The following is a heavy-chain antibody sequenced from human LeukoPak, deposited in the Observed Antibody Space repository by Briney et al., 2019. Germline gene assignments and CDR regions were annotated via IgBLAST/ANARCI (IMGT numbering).Heavy chain of an antibody. J-gene: IGHJ4*02. Sequence: GGSLRLSCGASGFSFISYGMHWVRQAPGKGLEWVGVISDDGRSKDYADSVKGRITISRDNTKDTLYLQMNSLRAEDTAVYYCAKRPSDYGDYVSYFDHWGQGTLVTVSS. CDR3: AKRPSDYGDYVSYFDH. V-gene: IGHV3-30*18. D-gene: IGHD4-17*01. CDR1: GFSFISYG. CDR2: ISDDGRSK.